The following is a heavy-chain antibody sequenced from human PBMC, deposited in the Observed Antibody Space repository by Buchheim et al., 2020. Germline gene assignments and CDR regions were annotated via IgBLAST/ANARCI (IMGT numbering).Heavy chain of an antibody. V-gene: IGHV4-59*01. CDR1: GGSISSYY. CDR3: ARSPYYYDSSGYLSYYYYYYGMDV. Sequence: QVQLQESGPGLVKPSETLSLTCTVSGGSISSYYWSWIRQPPGEGLEWIGYIYYSGSTNYNPSLKSRVTISVDTSKNQFSLKLSSVTAADTAVYYCARSPYYYDSSGYLSYYYYYYGMDVWGQGTT. J-gene: IGHJ6*01. CDR2: IYYSGST. D-gene: IGHD3-22*01.